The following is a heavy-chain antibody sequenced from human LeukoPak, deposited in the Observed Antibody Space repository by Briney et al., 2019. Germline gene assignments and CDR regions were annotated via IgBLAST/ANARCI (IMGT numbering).Heavy chain of an antibody. CDR2: ISSSGST. D-gene: IGHD3-22*01. Sequence: SETLSLTCTVSGDSISSGDYYWSWIRQPAGKGLEWIGRISSSGSTNYNPSLKSRVTISVDTSKNQFSLKLSSVTAADTAVYYCARGDYYDSSGYFYWGQGTLVTVSS. V-gene: IGHV4-61*02. CDR1: GDSISSGDYY. J-gene: IGHJ4*02. CDR3: ARGDYYDSSGYFY.